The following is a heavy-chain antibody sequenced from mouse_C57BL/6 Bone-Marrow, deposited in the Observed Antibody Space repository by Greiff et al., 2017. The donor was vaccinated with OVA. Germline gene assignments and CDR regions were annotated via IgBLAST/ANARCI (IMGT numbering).Heavy chain of an antibody. Sequence: EVKLQESGGGLVKPGGSLKLSCAASGFTFSDYGMHWVRQAPEKGLEWVAYISSGSSTIYYADTVKGRFTISRDNAKNTLFLQMTSLRSEDTAMYYCARRLTVGYAMDYWGQGTSVTVSS. CDR3: ARRLTVGYAMDY. D-gene: IGHD1-1*01. J-gene: IGHJ4*01. CDR1: GFTFSDYG. CDR2: ISSGSSTI. V-gene: IGHV5-17*01.